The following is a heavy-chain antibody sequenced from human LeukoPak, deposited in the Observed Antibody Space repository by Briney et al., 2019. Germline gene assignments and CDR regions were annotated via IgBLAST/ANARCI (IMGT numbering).Heavy chain of an antibody. V-gene: IGHV3-23*01. D-gene: IGHD3-10*01. J-gene: IGHJ6*02. Sequence: QTGGSLRLSCAASGFTFSSYAMSWVRQAPGKGLGWVSAISGSGGSTYYADSVKGRFTISRDNSKNTLYLQMNSLRAEDTAVYYCADDLWFGGWDYYYYGMDVWGQGTTVTVSS. CDR1: GFTFSSYA. CDR3: ADDLWFGGWDYYYYGMDV. CDR2: ISGSGGST.